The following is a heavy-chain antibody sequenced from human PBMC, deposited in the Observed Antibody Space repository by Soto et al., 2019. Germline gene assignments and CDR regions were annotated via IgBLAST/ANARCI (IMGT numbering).Heavy chain of an antibody. CDR3: VRGIPSQYSSTWLYWHFDL. V-gene: IGHV3-33*01. D-gene: IGHD6-13*01. CDR2: IWNDGSQK. CDR1: GFVYSHYA. Sequence: VQLVESGGGVGQPGRSLRLSCEASGFVYSHYAMHWVRQAPGKGPEWVALIWNDGSQKNYVDSVKGRFTISRDNSKNTLNLQMNSLRADDTDMYFCVRGIPSQYSSTWLYWHFDLWGPGTLVTVSS. J-gene: IGHJ2*01.